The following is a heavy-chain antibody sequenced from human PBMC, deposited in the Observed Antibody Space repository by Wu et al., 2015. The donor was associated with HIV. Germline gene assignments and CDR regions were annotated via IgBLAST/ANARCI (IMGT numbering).Heavy chain of an antibody. D-gene: IGHD4-17*01. J-gene: IGHJ4*01. Sequence: QVQLQESGPGLVKPSQTLSLTCSVSGETINSDGYYWSWIRQTAGKGLEWIGYVFYTGRTDYNPPLRSRVSMTLDRTKNQFSLNVSSVTAADTALYYCARAATVTTGFDFWGRGTLVTVSS. CDR1: GETINSDGYY. V-gene: IGHV4-30-4*08. CDR3: ARAATVTTGFDF. CDR2: VFYTGRT.